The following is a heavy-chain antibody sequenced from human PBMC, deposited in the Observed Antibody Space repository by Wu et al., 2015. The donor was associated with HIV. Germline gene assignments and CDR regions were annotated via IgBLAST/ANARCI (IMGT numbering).Heavy chain of an antibody. CDR3: ARENVVVPATSRVXHWFDP. CDR2: INPDGGST. J-gene: IGHJ5*02. V-gene: IGHV1-46*02. CDR1: GYTFNNYY. D-gene: IGHD2-2*01. Sequence: QVQLVQSGAEVKKPGASVKVSCKASGYTFNNYYIHWVRQAPGQGLEWMGIINPDGGSTSYAQRFQGRVTMTRDTSTSTVYMELSSLRSEDMAVYYCARENVVVPATSRVXHWFDPGAREPWSPSPQ.